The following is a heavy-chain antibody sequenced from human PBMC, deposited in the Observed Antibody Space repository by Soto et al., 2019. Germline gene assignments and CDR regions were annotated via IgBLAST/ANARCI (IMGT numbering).Heavy chain of an antibody. J-gene: IGHJ1*01. CDR2: ISGRGGNT. D-gene: IGHD3-10*01. V-gene: IGHV3-23*01. CDR3: AREGMVRGVSSQH. CDR1: GFTFSSYA. Sequence: EVQLLESGGGLVESGGSLRLSCAASGFTFSSYAMSWVRQAPGKGLEWVSAISGRGGNTYYADSVKGRFTISRDNSKNTLYVQMNSLRADDTAEYYCAREGMVRGVSSQHWGQGTLVTVSS.